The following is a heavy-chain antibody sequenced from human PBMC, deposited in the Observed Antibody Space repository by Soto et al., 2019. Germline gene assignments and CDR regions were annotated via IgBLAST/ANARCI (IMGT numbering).Heavy chain of an antibody. Sequence: SETLSLTCAVYGGSFSGYYWSWIRQPPGKGLEWIGEINHSGSTNYNPSLKSRVTISVDTSKNQFSLKLSSVTAADTAVYYCARYCGGDCEGGFVDYWGQGTLVTVSS. V-gene: IGHV4-34*01. CDR3: ARYCGGDCEGGFVDY. CDR1: GGSFSGYY. CDR2: INHSGST. D-gene: IGHD2-21*02. J-gene: IGHJ4*02.